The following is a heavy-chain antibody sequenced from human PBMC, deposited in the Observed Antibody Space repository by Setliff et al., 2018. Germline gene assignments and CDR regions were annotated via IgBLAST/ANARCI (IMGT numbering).Heavy chain of an antibody. J-gene: IGHJ4*02. D-gene: IGHD1-1*01. CDR1: GYSIITGYY. V-gene: IGHV4-38-2*02. CDR2: IHHSGKA. Sequence: PSETLSLTCSVSGYSIITGYYWGWIRQPPGKGLEWIVNIHHSGKAYYNPSLKSRVTMSVDTSKNQFSLKLRSVTAADTAVYYCARTGTYRYFDYWGQGALVTVSS. CDR3: ARTGTYRYFDY.